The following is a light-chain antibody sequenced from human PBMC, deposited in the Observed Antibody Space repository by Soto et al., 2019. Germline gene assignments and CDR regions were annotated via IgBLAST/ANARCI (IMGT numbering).Light chain of an antibody. J-gene: IGKJ1*01. CDR2: DAS. CDR3: QQRSNWPRT. Sequence: EIVLTQSPATLSLSPGESATLSCRASQSVSSYLAWYQQKPGQAPRILIYDASNRATGIPDRFSGSGSGTDLTLTISRLEPEDFAVYYCQQRSNWPRTXGQGTKVDIK. CDR1: QSVSSY. V-gene: IGKV3-11*01.